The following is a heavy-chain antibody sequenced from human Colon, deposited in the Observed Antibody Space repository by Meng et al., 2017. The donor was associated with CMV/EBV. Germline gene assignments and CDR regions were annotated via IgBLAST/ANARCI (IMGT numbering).Heavy chain of an antibody. CDR2: IRSKGYGGTT. Sequence: GESLKISCTASGFTFGDYAMSWVRQAPGRGLEWVGFIRSKGYGGTTEYAASVKGRFTISRDDSKSIAYLQMNSLQTEDTAVYYCTRYGVGLAVGYWGQGTLVTVSS. CDR3: TRYGVGLAVGY. CDR1: GFTFGDYA. V-gene: IGHV3-49*04. D-gene: IGHD4-17*01. J-gene: IGHJ4*02.